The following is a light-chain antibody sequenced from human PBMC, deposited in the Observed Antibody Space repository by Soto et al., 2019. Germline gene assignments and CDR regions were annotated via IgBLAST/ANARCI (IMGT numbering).Light chain of an antibody. CDR3: SSYAGSSNV. Sequence: QSALTQPPSASGSPGQSVAISCTGTSSDVSGYNYVSWYQQHPGKAPKLMIYEVNKRPSGVPDRFSCSKSGNTASLTVSGLQAEDEADYYCSSYAGSSNVFGTGTKLTVL. CDR2: EVN. CDR1: SSDVSGYNY. J-gene: IGLJ1*01. V-gene: IGLV2-8*01.